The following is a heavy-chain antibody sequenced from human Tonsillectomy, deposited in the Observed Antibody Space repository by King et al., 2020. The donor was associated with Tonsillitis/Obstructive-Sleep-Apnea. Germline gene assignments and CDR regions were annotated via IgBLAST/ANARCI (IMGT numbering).Heavy chain of an antibody. CDR3: ARAGDDILTRYDHNWFDP. CDR1: GGSISSYY. CDR2: IYYSGST. J-gene: IGHJ5*02. Sequence: QLQESGPGLVKPSETLSLTCTVSGGSISSYYWSWIRQPPGKGLEWIGYIYYSGSTNYNPSLKSRVTISVDTSKNQFSLKLSSVTAADTAVYYCARAGDDILTRYDHNWFDPWGQGTLVTVSS. V-gene: IGHV4-59*01. D-gene: IGHD3-9*01.